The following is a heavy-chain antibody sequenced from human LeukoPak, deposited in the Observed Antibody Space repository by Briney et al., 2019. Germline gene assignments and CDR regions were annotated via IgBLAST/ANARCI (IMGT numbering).Heavy chain of an antibody. V-gene: IGHV3-9*03. Sequence: PGRSLRLSCAASGFTFDDYAMHWVRQAPGKGLEWVSGISWNSGSIGYADSVKGRSTISRDNAKNSLYLQMNSLRAEDMALYYCAKDTSYGIVGATTGAFDIWGQGTMVTVSS. CDR2: ISWNSGSI. J-gene: IGHJ3*02. D-gene: IGHD1-26*01. CDR3: AKDTSYGIVGATTGAFDI. CDR1: GFTFDDYA.